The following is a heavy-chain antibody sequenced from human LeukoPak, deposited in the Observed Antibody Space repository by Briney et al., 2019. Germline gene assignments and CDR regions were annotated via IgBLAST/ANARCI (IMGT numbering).Heavy chain of an antibody. D-gene: IGHD2-2*01. J-gene: IGHJ4*02. CDR3: TRDPGRCTSTSCYPDY. CDR1: GLTLNSNT. Sequence: GGSLNPSCPASGLTLNSNTMNGFRKAQGKGLEGASSISSSSSYIYYADSVKGRFTISRDNAKNSMYLQMNSLRAEDTAVYYCTRDPGRCTSTSCYPDYWGQGTLVTVSS. CDR2: ISSSSSYI. V-gene: IGHV3-21*01.